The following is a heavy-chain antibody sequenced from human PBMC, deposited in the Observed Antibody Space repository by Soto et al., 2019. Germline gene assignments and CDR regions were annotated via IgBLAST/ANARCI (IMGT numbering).Heavy chain of an antibody. Sequence: EVQLLESGGGLVQPGGSLRLSCAASGFTFSSYAMSWVRQAPGKGLEWVSAISGSGGSTYYADSVKGRFTISRDNSKNTLYLQMNSLRAEDTAVYYCAKDSITIIVVAYWYFDLWGRGTLVTVSS. CDR3: AKDSITIIVVAYWYFDL. J-gene: IGHJ2*01. CDR2: ISGSGGST. D-gene: IGHD3-22*01. V-gene: IGHV3-23*01. CDR1: GFTFSSYA.